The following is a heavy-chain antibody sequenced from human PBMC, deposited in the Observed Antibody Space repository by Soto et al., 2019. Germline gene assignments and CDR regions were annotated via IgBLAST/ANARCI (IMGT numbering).Heavy chain of an antibody. CDR2: IYRTGST. V-gene: IGHV4-4*02. Sequence: PSETLSLTCAVSVVSFTSNNWWTWVRQPPGQGLEWIGEIYRTGSTNYNPSLKSRVTISLDKSENQFSLKVTSLTAADTAVYYCASRAPGTSVAYWAQRTWVPVS. CDR1: VVSFTSNNW. D-gene: IGHD1-7*01. J-gene: IGHJ4*02. CDR3: ASRAPGTSVAY.